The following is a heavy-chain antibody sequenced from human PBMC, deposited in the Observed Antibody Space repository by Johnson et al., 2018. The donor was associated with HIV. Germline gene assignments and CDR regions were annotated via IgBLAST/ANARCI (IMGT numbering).Heavy chain of an antibody. CDR3: AKDSSVLLCFDI. Sequence: QVQLVESGGGVVQPGGSLRLSCAASGFTFSSYGMHWVRQAPGQGLEWVAFIRYDGSNNYYADSVKGRFTISRDNSKNTLYLQMNSLRAEDTAVYYCAKDSSVLLCFDIWGQGTMVTVSS. CDR1: GFTFSSYG. CDR2: IRYDGSNN. V-gene: IGHV3-30*02. D-gene: IGHD3-10*01. J-gene: IGHJ3*02.